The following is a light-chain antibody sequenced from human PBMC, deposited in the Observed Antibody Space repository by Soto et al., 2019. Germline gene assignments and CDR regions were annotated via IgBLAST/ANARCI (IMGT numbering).Light chain of an antibody. Sequence: ETVMTQSPATLSVSPGERATLSCRASQSVNSNLAWYQQKLGQAPRVLIYGASTRATGIPDRFSGSGSGTEFILTISSLQSEDFAVYYCQEYNTWPWKFGQGTKVDIK. J-gene: IGKJ1*01. CDR3: QEYNTWPWK. V-gene: IGKV3-15*01. CDR1: QSVNSN. CDR2: GAS.